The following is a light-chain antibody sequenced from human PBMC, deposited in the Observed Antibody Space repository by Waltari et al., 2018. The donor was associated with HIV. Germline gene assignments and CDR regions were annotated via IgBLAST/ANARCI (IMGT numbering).Light chain of an antibody. CDR2: EVG. CDR1: SSDVGGYDY. Sequence: QSALTQPASVSGSPGQSITFSCPGTSSDVGGYDYVSWYQQHPGKAPKLMIYEVGHRPSGVCYRLSGPKSGNTASLTISGLQAEDEADYYCASYTSSNTLYVFGTGTKVTVL. CDR3: ASYTSSNTLYV. J-gene: IGLJ1*01. V-gene: IGLV2-14*01.